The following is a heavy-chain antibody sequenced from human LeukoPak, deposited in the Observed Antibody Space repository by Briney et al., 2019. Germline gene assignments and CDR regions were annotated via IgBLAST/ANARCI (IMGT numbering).Heavy chain of an antibody. CDR2: VSSTGSGT. Sequence: GGSLRLSCVASGFTFSTYGMSWVRQAPGKGLEWVAAVSSTGSGTYYPDSLKGRFIISRDNSQNTVFLQMNSLRPEDTAFYFCAKDGPLLWFGPTDAWGQGIPVTVSS. V-gene: IGHV3-23*01. CDR3: AKDGPLLWFGPTDA. D-gene: IGHD3-10*01. CDR1: GFTFSTYG. J-gene: IGHJ5*02.